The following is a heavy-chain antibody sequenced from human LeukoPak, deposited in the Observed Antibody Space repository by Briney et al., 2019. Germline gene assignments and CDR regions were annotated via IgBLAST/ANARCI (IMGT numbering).Heavy chain of an antibody. V-gene: IGHV3-30-3*01. CDR1: GFTFRNYV. CDR3: AREGYYGSGSPPSLYFDY. D-gene: IGHD3-10*01. Sequence: PGGSPRLSCAASGFTFRNYVIHWVRQAPGKGLEWVAVTSSDLNVKLYADPVKGRFTISRDNSRGTLYLQMNSLRPEDTAIYYCAREGYYGSGSPPSLYFDYWGQGTLVTVSS. J-gene: IGHJ4*02. CDR2: TSSDLNVK.